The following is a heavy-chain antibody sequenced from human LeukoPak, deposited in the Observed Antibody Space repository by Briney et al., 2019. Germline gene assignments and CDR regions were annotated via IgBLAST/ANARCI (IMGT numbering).Heavy chain of an antibody. D-gene: IGHD3-10*01. CDR2: IIPILGIA. Sequence: ASVKVSCKASGGTFSSYAISWVRQAPGQGLEWMGRIIPILGIANYAQKFQGRVTITADKSTSTAYMELSSLRSEDTAVYYCARDEFKQFGVDQTGDAFDIWGQGTMVTVSS. J-gene: IGHJ3*02. CDR3: ARDEFKQFGVDQTGDAFDI. CDR1: GGTFSSYA. V-gene: IGHV1-69*04.